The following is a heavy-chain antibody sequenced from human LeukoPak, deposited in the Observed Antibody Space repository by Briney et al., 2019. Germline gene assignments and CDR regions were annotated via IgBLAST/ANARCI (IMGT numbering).Heavy chain of an antibody. Sequence: ASVKVSCKASGYTFTSYGISWVRQAPGQGLEWMGWISAYNGNTSYAQKLQGRVTMTTDTSTSTAYMELRSLRSDDTAVYYCARGIAAAGIGDEYYFDYWGQGTLVTVSS. D-gene: IGHD6-13*01. J-gene: IGHJ4*02. V-gene: IGHV1-18*01. CDR1: GYTFTSYG. CDR3: ARGIAAAGIGDEYYFDY. CDR2: ISAYNGNT.